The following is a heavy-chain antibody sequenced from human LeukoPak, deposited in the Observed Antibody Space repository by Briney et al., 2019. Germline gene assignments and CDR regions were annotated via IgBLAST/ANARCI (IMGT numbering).Heavy chain of an antibody. J-gene: IGHJ4*02. CDR2: INHSGST. CDR3: ARGGSPVGATNDY. V-gene: IGHV4-34*01. CDR1: GGSFSVYY. Sequence: SEPLSLTCAVYGGSFSVYYWRWMRQPPGKGLEWIGDINHSGSTNYNPPLKSRVTISVDTSKNQFSLKLSSVTAADTAVYYCARGGSPVGATNDYWGQGTLVTVSS. D-gene: IGHD1-26*01.